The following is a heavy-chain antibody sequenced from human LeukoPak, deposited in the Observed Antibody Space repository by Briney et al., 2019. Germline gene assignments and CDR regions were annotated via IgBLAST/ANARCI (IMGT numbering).Heavy chain of an antibody. Sequence: GGSLRLSCVASGFTFNRFCMHWVRQAPGKGLEWVAVISNDGVNQYYADSVKGRFTISRDNSKITLYLQMTSLRLEDTAVYYCVRDSYYYDSSGYYGRGHYYNGMDVWGQGTTVTVSS. V-gene: IGHV3-30*03. J-gene: IGHJ6*02. D-gene: IGHD3-22*01. CDR1: GFTFNRFC. CDR3: VRDSYYYDSSGYYGRGHYYNGMDV. CDR2: ISNDGVNQ.